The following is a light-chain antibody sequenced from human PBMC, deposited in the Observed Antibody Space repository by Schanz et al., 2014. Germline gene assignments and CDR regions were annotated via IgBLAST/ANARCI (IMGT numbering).Light chain of an antibody. V-gene: IGKV1-33*01. CDR2: DAS. J-gene: IGKJ4*01. Sequence: DIQMTQSPSSLSASVGDRVTITCQASQDISNDLNWYQQKPGKTPKLLIYDASNLEAGVPSRFSGSGSRTDFTFTISSLQPEDIAKYYCQQSDNLPHFGGGTKVEV. CDR3: QQSDNLPH. CDR1: QDISND.